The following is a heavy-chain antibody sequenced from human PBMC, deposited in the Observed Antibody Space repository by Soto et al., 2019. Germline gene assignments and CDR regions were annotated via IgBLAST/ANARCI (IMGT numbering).Heavy chain of an antibody. CDR3: ATLGLYDFWSGCQSPQTDY. J-gene: IGHJ4*02. CDR1: GYTFTSYG. Sequence: GASVKVSCKASGYTFTSYGISWVRQAPGQGLEWMGWFSADDGNTNYAQKLQGRVTMTEDTSTDTAYMELSSLRSEDTAVYYCATLGLYDFWSGCQSPQTDYWGQGTLVTVSS. V-gene: IGHV1-18*01. D-gene: IGHD3-3*01. CDR2: FSADDGNT.